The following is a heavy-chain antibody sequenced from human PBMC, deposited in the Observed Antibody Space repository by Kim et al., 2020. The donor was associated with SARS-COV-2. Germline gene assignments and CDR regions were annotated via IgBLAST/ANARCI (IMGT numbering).Heavy chain of an antibody. CDR1: GGSITAYY. CDR3: SRAVEALLGFWGPLDV. V-gene: IGHV4-59*01. CDR2: TYYSGNT. Sequence: SETLSLTCSVSGGSITAYYWNWIRQPPGKGLEWIGNTYYSGNTYYNPSLKSRVTVSLDTSKNQFSLKVNSVTAADTAVYYCSRAVEALLGFWGPLDVWG. D-gene: IGHD3-16*01. J-gene: IGHJ3*01.